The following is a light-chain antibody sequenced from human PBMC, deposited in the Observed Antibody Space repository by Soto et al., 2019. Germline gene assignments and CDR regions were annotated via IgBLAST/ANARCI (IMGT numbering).Light chain of an antibody. CDR3: QQLDTYPIT. CDR1: QGISSY. CDR2: AAS. J-gene: IGKJ5*01. Sequence: DIQLTQSPSFLSASVADRVTITCRASQGISSYLAWYQQKPGKAPKLLIYAASTLQSGVPSRFSGSGSGTEFTLTISSLQPEDVATYYCQQLDTYPITFGQGTRLEIK. V-gene: IGKV1-9*01.